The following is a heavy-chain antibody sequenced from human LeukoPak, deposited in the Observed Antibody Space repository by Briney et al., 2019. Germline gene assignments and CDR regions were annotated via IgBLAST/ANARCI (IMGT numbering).Heavy chain of an antibody. CDR3: AREVISTYAFDI. V-gene: IGHV6-1*01. CDR2: TYYRSKWYN. J-gene: IGHJ3*02. Sequence: SQALSLTCAISGDSVSSNSAAWNWIRQSPSRGLEWLGRTYYRSKWYNDYVVSVKSRITINTDTSKNQFSLQLNSVTPEDTAVYFCAREVISTYAFDIWGQGTRVTVSS. D-gene: IGHD3-10*01. CDR1: GDSVSSNSAA.